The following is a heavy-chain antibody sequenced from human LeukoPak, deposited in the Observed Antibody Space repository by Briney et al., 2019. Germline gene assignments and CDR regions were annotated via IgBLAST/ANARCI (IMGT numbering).Heavy chain of an antibody. V-gene: IGHV4-61*02. Sequence: SETLSLTCTVSGGSISTGSYYWNWIRQPAGKVLEWIGRIYTSGSTNYNPSLKSRVTLSVDTSKNQFSLKLNSVTAADTAVYYCARVARSMSSSSEDSWGQGTLVTVSS. CDR1: GGSISTGSYY. CDR2: IYTSGST. D-gene: IGHD6-13*01. CDR3: ARVARSMSSSSEDS. J-gene: IGHJ4*02.